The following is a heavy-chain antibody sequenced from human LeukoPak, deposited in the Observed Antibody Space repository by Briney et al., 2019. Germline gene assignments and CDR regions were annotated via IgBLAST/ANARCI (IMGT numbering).Heavy chain of an antibody. D-gene: IGHD2-8*01. CDR3: ARDSVSLFDY. J-gene: IGHJ4*02. V-gene: IGHV3-7*01. CDR2: IKQDGSEK. CDR1: GFTFSSYA. Sequence: PGGSLRLSCAASGFTFSSYAMSWVRQAPGKGLEWVANIKQDGSEKYYVDSVKGRFTISRDNAKNSLYLQMNSLRAEDTAVYYCARDSVSLFDYWGQGTLVTVSS.